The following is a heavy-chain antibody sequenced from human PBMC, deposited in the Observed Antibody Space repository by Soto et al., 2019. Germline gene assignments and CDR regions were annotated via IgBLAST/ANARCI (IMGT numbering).Heavy chain of an antibody. CDR2: IYYSGST. J-gene: IGHJ4*02. D-gene: IGHD5-18*01. Sequence: PSETLSLTCTVSGGSISSGGYYWSWIRQHPGKGLEWIGYIYYSGSTYYNPSLKSRVTISVDTSKNQFSLKLSSVTAADTAVYYCARVKYSYGYVDYWGQATLVTVSS. V-gene: IGHV4-31*03. CDR1: GGSISSGGYY. CDR3: ARVKYSYGYVDY.